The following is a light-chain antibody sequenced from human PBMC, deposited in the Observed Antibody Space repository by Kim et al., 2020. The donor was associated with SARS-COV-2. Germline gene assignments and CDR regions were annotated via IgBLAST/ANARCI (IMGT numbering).Light chain of an antibody. CDR1: RGISNY. J-gene: IGKJ1*01. CDR2: AAS. V-gene: IGKV1-27*01. CDR3: QNFNGAPWT. Sequence: DIQMTQSPSSLSASVGDRVTITCLADRGISNYLAWYQQRPGKPPRLLIYAASALQSGVPSRFSGSESGTHFTLTINSLQPEDLATYYCQNFNGAPWTFDQGTKVDIK.